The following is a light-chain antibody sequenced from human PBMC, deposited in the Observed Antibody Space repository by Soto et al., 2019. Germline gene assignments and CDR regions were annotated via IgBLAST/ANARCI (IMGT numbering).Light chain of an antibody. CDR1: QSVTSNY. CDR2: APS. Sequence: EIVLTQSPGTLSLSPGERATLSCRASQSVTSNYLACYQLKPGQAPRLLIYAPSNTATDIPDRFSGSGSGTDFTLSISRLEPEDCALYYCQQDGSTPSITFGQGKRLEI. V-gene: IGKV3-20*01. CDR3: QQDGSTPSIT. J-gene: IGKJ5*01.